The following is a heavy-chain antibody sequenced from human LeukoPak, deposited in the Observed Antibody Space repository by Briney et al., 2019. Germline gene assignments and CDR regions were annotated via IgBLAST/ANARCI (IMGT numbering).Heavy chain of an antibody. Sequence: SETLSLTCTVSGGSISSYYWSWIRQPPGKGLEWIGYIYSSGSTNYNPSLESRVTMSVDTSKNQLSLKLSSVTAADTAVYYCTRDSGTTGVVKFDPWGQGILVTVSS. CDR1: GGSISSYY. CDR2: IYSSGST. J-gene: IGHJ5*02. V-gene: IGHV4-59*12. D-gene: IGHD4-23*01. CDR3: TRDSGTTGVVKFDP.